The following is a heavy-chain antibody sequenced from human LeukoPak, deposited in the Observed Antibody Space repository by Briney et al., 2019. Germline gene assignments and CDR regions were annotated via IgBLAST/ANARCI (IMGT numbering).Heavy chain of an antibody. CDR3: ARGGGLDV. Sequence: PGGSLRLSCAASEFTYGMTWVRQAPGKGLEWVSGITGSGDNTYYADSVKGRFTISRDNSKNTLYLQMNSLRAEDTAVYYCARGGGLDVWGQGATVTVSS. CDR1: EFTYG. V-gene: IGHV3-23*01. J-gene: IGHJ6*02. D-gene: IGHD3-16*01. CDR2: ITGSGDNT.